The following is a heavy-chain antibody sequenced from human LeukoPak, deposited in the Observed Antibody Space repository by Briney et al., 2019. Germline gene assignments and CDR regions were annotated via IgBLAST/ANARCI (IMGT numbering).Heavy chain of an antibody. Sequence: PSETLSLTCTVSGGSISSYYWSWIRQPPGKGLEWIGYLYNTRNTYYNPSLKSRVTISVDTSKNQFSLKVSSVTAADTAVYYCAREKNGNEXFDXXGQGTLVTVX. J-gene: IGHJ4*02. D-gene: IGHD4-23*01. V-gene: IGHV4-59*01. CDR3: AREKNGNEXFDX. CDR1: GGSISSYY. CDR2: LYNTRNT.